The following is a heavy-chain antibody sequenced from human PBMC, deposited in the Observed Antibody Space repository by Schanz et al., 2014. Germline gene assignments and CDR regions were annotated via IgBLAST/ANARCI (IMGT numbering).Heavy chain of an antibody. V-gene: IGHV3-23*01. CDR3: AAARGTNCYFCALDI. CDR2: ISGSAIST. D-gene: IGHD2-2*01. Sequence: EMQLLKSGGGLVQPGGSLRLSCAASGFTFSNFAMTWVRQAPGKGLEWLSTISGSAISTFYADSVKGRFSISRDNSRNTLFLHLNALRAEDTAIYFCAAARGTNCYFCALDIWGQGTMVTVSS. J-gene: IGHJ3*02. CDR1: GFTFSNFA.